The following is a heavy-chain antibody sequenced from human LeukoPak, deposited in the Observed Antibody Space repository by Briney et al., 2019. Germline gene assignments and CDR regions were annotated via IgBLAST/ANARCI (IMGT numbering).Heavy chain of an antibody. CDR3: ARDRGNRGMDV. CDR1: GGSIRSHY. V-gene: IGHV4-59*11. Sequence: SETLSLTCTVSGGSIRSHYWSWIRQPPGKGLEWIGYIFYSGSTKYNPSLKGRAAITIGTSKNQFSLKLTSVTAADTAVYYCARDRGNRGMDVWGKGTTVTVSS. J-gene: IGHJ6*03. CDR2: IFYSGST. D-gene: IGHD1-14*01.